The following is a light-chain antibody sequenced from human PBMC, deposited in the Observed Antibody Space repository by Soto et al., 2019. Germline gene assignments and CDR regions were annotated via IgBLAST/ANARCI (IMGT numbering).Light chain of an antibody. CDR2: DAS. CDR1: QSVSSY. J-gene: IGKJ5*01. V-gene: IGKV3-11*01. Sequence: ELVLTQSPATLSVTQGDRATLSCRASQSVSSYLAWYQQKPGQAPRLLIYDASTRATAIPARFSGSGSGTDFTLTLSSLDPEDFAVYCCQQRINWPPGATCGQVARLDI. CDR3: QQRINWPPGAT.